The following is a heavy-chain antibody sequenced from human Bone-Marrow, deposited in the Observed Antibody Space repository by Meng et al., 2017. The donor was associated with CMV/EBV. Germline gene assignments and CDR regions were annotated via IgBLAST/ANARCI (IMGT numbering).Heavy chain of an antibody. CDR2: IIPILGIA. Sequence: SVKVSCKASGGTFSSYTISWVRQAPGQGLEWMGRIIPILGIANYAQKFQGRVTITADKSTSTAYMELSSLRSEDTAVYYCARDGVYCSSTSCHLDPCGQGTLVTVSS. J-gene: IGHJ5*02. D-gene: IGHD2-2*01. CDR3: ARDGVYCSSTSCHLDP. V-gene: IGHV1-69*04. CDR1: GGTFSSYT.